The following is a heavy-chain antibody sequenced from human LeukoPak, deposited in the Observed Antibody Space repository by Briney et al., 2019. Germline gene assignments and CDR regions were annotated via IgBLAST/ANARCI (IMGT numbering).Heavy chain of an antibody. CDR1: GFTFSSYG. CDR2: IRYDGSNK. Sequence: GGSLRLSCAASGFTFSSYGMHWVRQAPGEGLEWVAFIRYDGSNKYYADSVKGRFTISRDNSKNTLYLQMDSLRAEDTAVYYCARDPLVVPAAYKRHLYAFDIWGQGTMVTVSS. J-gene: IGHJ3*02. V-gene: IGHV3-30*02. D-gene: IGHD2-2*01. CDR3: ARDPLVVPAAYKRHLYAFDI.